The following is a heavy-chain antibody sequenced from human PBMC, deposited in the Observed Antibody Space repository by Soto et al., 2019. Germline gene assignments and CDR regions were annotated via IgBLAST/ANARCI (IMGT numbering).Heavy chain of an antibody. V-gene: IGHV3-23*01. Sequence: GGSLRLSCAASGFTFSSYGMTWVRQAPGKGLEWVSTISGSGGSTDYADSAKGRFTIYRDNPKNTLYLQMNSLRAEDTAVYYCVKSGSSFYYYYYMDVWGKGTTVTVSS. CDR2: ISGSGGST. CDR1: GFTFSSYG. D-gene: IGHD1-26*01. CDR3: VKSGSSFYYYYYMDV. J-gene: IGHJ6*03.